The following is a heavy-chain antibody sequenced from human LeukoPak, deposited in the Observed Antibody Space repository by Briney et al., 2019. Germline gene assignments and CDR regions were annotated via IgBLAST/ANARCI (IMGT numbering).Heavy chain of an antibody. CDR2: ISTDGSSS. CDR1: GFSFSNYC. Sequence: TGGSLRLSCAASGFSFSNYCMHWVRQAPGKGLVWVSRISTDGSSSSHAYSVKGRFTISIDNAKNTLYLQMNSRRAEDTAMYYCGRAPQIPLKGGFDYWGQGILVTVSS. CDR3: GRAPQIPLKGGFDY. V-gene: IGHV3-74*01. J-gene: IGHJ4*02. D-gene: IGHD2-2*02.